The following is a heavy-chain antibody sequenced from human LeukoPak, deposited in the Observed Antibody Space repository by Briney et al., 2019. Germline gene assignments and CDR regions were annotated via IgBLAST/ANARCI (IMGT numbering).Heavy chain of an antibody. V-gene: IGHV4-31*03. Sequence: SETLSLTCTVSGGSISSGGYYWSWIRQHPGKGLEWIGCIYYSGKTYDSPSLKSRVTISVDTSKNQFSLKLSSVTAADTAVYYCARVIVVVPPDDYYFDYWGQGTLVTVSS. D-gene: IGHD2-2*01. CDR3: ARVIVVVPPDDYYFDY. J-gene: IGHJ4*02. CDR2: IYYSGKT. CDR1: GGSISSGGYY.